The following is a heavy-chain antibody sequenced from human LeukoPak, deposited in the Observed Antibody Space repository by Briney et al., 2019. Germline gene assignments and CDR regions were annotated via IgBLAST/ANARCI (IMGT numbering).Heavy chain of an antibody. CDR3: AKAPRRRITMIVVVIPPYFDY. Sequence: GGSLRLSCAASGFTFSSYAMHWVRQAPGKGLEWVAVISYNGSQKYHADSVKGRFTISRDNSKNTLYLQMNSLRAEDTAVYYCAKAPRRRITMIVVVIPPYFDYWGQGTLVTVSS. V-gene: IGHV3-30*04. D-gene: IGHD3-22*01. J-gene: IGHJ4*02. CDR2: ISYNGSQK. CDR1: GFTFSSYA.